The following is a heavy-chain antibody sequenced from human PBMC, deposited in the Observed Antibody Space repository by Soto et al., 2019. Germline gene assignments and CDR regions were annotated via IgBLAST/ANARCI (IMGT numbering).Heavy chain of an antibody. Sequence: SETLSLTXSVSGGSISSYYWSWIRQPPGKGLEWIGFIYYSGSTNYNPSLKSRVSVSVDTAENEFSLKLSSVTAADTAVYYCARTTGGRDGYNFDYWGQGTLVTVSS. CDR1: GGSISSYY. CDR2: IYYSGST. V-gene: IGHV4-59*01. J-gene: IGHJ4*02. D-gene: IGHD4-17*01. CDR3: ARTTGGRDGYNFDY.